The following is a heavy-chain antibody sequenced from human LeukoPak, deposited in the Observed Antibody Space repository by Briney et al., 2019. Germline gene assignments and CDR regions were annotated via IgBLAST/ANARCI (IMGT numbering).Heavy chain of an antibody. J-gene: IGHJ4*02. CDR2: IYPGDSDT. D-gene: IGHD1-26*01. CDR3: ARSPQWELPITGLDY. V-gene: IGHV5-51*01. Sequence: GESLKISCKGSGYSFTSYWIGWVRQMPGKGLEWMGIIYPGDSDTRYSPSFQGQVTISADKSISTAYLQWSSLKASDTAIYYCARSPQWELPITGLDYWGQGTLVTVSS. CDR1: GYSFTSYW.